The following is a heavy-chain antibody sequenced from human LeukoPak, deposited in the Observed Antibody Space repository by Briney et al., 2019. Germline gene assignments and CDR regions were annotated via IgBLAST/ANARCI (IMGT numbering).Heavy chain of an antibody. J-gene: IGHJ6*02. CDR1: GFTFRHYA. V-gene: IGHV3-30*03. Sequence: GGSLRLSCAVSGFTFRHYATHWVRQAPGKGLEWVAGVSYDGSQKYYTDSVRGRSTISRDNSKNTLDVQMNSLRLEDTAIYYCTESSGRPPYYGLDVWGQGTTVTVSS. D-gene: IGHD6-25*01. CDR3: TESSGRPPYYGLDV. CDR2: VSYDGSQK.